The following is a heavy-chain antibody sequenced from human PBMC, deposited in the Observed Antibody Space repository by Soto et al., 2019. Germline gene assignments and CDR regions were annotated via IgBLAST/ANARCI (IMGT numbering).Heavy chain of an antibody. J-gene: IGHJ6*02. D-gene: IGHD3-10*01. CDR2: IRSKAYGGTT. CDR1: GFTFGDYA. CDR3: TRAPTSVRYYYYGMDV. Sequence: GGSLRLSCTASGFTFGDYAMSWFRQAPGKGLEWVGFIRSKAYGGTTEYAASVKGRFTISRDDSKSIAYLQMNSLKTEDTAVYYCTRAPTSVRYYYYGMDVWGQGTTVTVSS. V-gene: IGHV3-49*03.